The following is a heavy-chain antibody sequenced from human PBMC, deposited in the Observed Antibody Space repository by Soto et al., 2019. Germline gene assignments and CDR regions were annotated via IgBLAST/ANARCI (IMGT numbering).Heavy chain of an antibody. CDR2: IIPMFGTT. J-gene: IGHJ5*01. V-gene: IGHV1-69*01. CDR3: ARASIHGSSWYFWFDP. Sequence: QVQLVQSGAEVRKPGSSVKVSCKASGGTFSRYAINWVRQAPGQGLEWMGGIIPMFGTTNYAQKFKGRVTITADESTSTVYMGLNTLRSADAAVYYCARASIHGSSWYFWFDPWGQGTLVTVSS. CDR1: GGTFSRYA. D-gene: IGHD6-13*01.